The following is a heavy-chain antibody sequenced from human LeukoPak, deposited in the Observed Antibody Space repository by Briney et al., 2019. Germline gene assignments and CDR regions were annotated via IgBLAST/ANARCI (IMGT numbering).Heavy chain of an antibody. CDR3: AELGITMIGGV. V-gene: IGHV3-30*18. D-gene: IGHD3-10*02. Sequence: GGSLRLSCAASGFTFSSYWMNWVRQAPGKGLEWVAVISYDGSNKFYADSVKGRFTISRDNAKNSLYLQMNSLRAEDTAVYYCAELGITMIGGVWGKGTTVTISS. J-gene: IGHJ6*04. CDR2: ISYDGSNK. CDR1: GFTFSSYW.